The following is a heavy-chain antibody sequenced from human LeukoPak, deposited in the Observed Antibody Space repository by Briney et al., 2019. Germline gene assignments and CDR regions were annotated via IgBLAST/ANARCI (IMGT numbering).Heavy chain of an antibody. Sequence: GGSLRLSCAASGFTFSSYATSWVRQAPGQGLEWVSAISGSGGSTYYADSVKGRFTISRDNAKNSLYLQMTSLRAEDTAVYYCARVGDSSGYTIDYWGQGTLVTVSS. CDR3: ARVGDSSGYTIDY. CDR1: GFTFSSYA. CDR2: ISGSGGST. D-gene: IGHD6-19*01. V-gene: IGHV3-23*01. J-gene: IGHJ4*02.